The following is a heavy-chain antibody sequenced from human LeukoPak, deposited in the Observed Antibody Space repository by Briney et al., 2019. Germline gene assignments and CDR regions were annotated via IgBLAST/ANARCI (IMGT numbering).Heavy chain of an antibody. V-gene: IGHV3-7*03. Sequence: GGALRLSCAASGFTFSLYWMNWVRRAPGKGLEWVANIKQDGSEKNYVDSVKGRFTISRDNAKNSLYLQMNNLRVEDTAMYYCAGGTGFIIKDWGQGTLVTVSS. CDR2: IKQDGSEK. CDR3: AGGTGFIIKD. D-gene: IGHD3-9*01. J-gene: IGHJ4*02. CDR1: GFTFSLYW.